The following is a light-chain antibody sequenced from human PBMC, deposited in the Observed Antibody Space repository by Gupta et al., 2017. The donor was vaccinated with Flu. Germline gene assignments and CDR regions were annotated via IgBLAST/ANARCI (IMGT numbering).Light chain of an antibody. J-gene: IGKJ1*01. Sequence: SLGERSTINCKSIQSVLYSSNNYNYLTWYQQKPAQHPKLLIYWASTRGSGVTDRCSGGGSSTTFTLTISSLQAEDVAVYYYQQCSTTPPTFGQGTKVEIK. CDR1: QSVLYSSNNYNY. V-gene: IGKV4-1*01. CDR2: WAS. CDR3: QQCSTTPPT.